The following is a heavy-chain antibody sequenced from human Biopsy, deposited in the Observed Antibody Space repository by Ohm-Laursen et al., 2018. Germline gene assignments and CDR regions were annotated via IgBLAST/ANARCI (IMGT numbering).Heavy chain of an antibody. CDR1: GYNFTDFY. D-gene: IGHD6-13*01. CDR2: INPDTGGT. Sequence: SVKVPCKASGYNFTDFYLHWVRQAPGQGLEWLGWINPDTGGTKYAQKFQGRVAMTRDTSISTAYLDLSSLGSEDTAVYYCAREKLFGASWGYWGQGTLVTVSS. V-gene: IGHV1-2*02. J-gene: IGHJ4*02. CDR3: AREKLFGASWGY.